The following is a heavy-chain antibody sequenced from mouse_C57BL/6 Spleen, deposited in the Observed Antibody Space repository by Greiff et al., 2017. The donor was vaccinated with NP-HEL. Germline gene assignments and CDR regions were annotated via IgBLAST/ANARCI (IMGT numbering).Heavy chain of an antibody. CDR3: ARDYYGSSFSRDY. V-gene: IGHV1-64*01. D-gene: IGHD1-1*01. Sequence: QVQLQQPGAELVKPGASVTLSCKASGYTFTSYWMHWVKQRPGQGLEWIGMIHPNSGSTNYNEKFKSKATLTVDKSSSTAYMQLSSLTSADSAVYYCARDYYGSSFSRDYWGQGTSVTVSA. J-gene: IGHJ4*01. CDR1: GYTFTSYW. CDR2: IHPNSGST.